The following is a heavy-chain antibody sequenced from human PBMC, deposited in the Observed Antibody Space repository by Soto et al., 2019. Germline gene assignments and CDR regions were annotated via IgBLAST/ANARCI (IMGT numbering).Heavy chain of an antibody. Sequence: SETLSLTFTVSGGPISSDNNFWSWIRQHPGKGLEWIGYINYSGSTYYKPSLKSRVTISVDTSQNQFSLRLSSVTAADPAVSYSETANRGVCYLCHDYWGLRTLVTVSS. V-gene: IGHV4-31*03. CDR2: INYSGST. CDR1: GGPISSDNNF. CDR3: ETANRGVCYLCHDY. D-gene: IGHD2-8*01. J-gene: IGHJ4*02.